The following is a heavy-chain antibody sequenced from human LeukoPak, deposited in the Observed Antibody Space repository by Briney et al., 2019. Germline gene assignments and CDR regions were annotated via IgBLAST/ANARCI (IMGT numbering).Heavy chain of an antibody. CDR1: GYTFGSYG. J-gene: IGHJ6*03. D-gene: IGHD2-8*01. CDR3: ARSNGDGYYYYYYMDV. CDR2: ISAYDGNT. Sequence: ASVKVSCKASGYTFGSYGFGWVRQAPGQGLEWMGWISAYDGNTLYPQKFQGRVTLTTDTSTNTAYMDLRSLRSEDTAVYYCARSNGDGYYYYYYMDVWGKGTTVTISS. V-gene: IGHV1-18*01.